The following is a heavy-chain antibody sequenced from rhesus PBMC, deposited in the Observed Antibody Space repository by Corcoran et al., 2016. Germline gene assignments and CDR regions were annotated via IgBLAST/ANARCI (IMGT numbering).Heavy chain of an antibody. J-gene: IGHJ3*01. V-gene: IGHV4S10*01. CDR3: AGRSGREARAFDF. Sequence: QVQLQESGPGVVKPSETLSLTCAVSGGSISDSYRWSWIRQPPGNGLECIWYIYGSSKNTNYNPSPKSRVTISKDTSKNQFSLKLSSVTAADTAVYYCAGRSGREARAFDFWGQGLRVTVSS. D-gene: IGHD3-16*01. CDR2: IYGSSKNT. CDR1: GGSISDSYR.